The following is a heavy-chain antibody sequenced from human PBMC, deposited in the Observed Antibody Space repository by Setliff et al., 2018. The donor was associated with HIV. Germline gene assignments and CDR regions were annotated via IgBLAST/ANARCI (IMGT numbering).Heavy chain of an antibody. D-gene: IGHD3-22*01. J-gene: IGHJ6*03. CDR3: ARGHSYDSYGYYYYYMDV. CDR2: INHSEST. Sequence: SETLSLTCAVYGGSFSGYYWSWIRQSPGKGLEWIGEINHSESTNYNPSVKRRVTISIDTSKNQISLKLSSVTAADTAVYYCARGHSYDSYGYYYYYMDVWGKGTTVTVSS. CDR1: GGSFSGYY. V-gene: IGHV4-34*01.